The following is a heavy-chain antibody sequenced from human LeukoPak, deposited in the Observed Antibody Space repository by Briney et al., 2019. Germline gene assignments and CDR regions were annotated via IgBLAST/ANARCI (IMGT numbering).Heavy chain of an antibody. Sequence: PSETLSLTCTVSGGSISSYYWSWIRQPAGKGLEWIGRIYTSGSTNYNPSLKSRVTMSVDTSKNQFSLKLSSVTAADTAVYYCARVSSPGYYYYYMDVWGKGTTVTVSS. D-gene: IGHD2-15*01. CDR2: IYTSGST. CDR1: GGSISSYY. V-gene: IGHV4-4*07. J-gene: IGHJ6*03. CDR3: ARVSSPGYYYYYMDV.